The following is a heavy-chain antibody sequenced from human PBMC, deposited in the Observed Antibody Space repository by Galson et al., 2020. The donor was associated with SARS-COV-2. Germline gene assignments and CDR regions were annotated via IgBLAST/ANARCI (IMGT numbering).Heavy chain of an antibody. CDR1: GFTFSSYA. Sequence: GGSLRLSCAASGFTFSSYAMSWVRQAPGKGLEWVSGIHDSGGSTYYAASVKGRFTISRDNSKNTLFLQMNSLRAEDTAVYYWAKATRTSWATFDYWGQGTLVTVSS. J-gene: IGHJ4*02. V-gene: IGHV3-23*01. D-gene: IGHD7-27*01. CDR2: IHDSGGST. CDR3: AKATRTSWATFDY.